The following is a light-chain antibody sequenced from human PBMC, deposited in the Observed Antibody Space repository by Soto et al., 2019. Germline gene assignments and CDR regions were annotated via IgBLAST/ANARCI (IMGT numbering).Light chain of an antibody. CDR1: QNINNY. J-gene: IGKJ5*01. V-gene: IGKV1-33*01. CDR3: QQYDNLPIT. CDR2: DAS. Sequence: DIHITRSPSSLSSSVLDIFTITCQASQNINNYLNWYQQKPGRAPKLLIYDASNLEAGVPSRFSGSGSGTDFTFTISSLQPEDIATYYCQQYDNLPITFGQGTRLEIK.